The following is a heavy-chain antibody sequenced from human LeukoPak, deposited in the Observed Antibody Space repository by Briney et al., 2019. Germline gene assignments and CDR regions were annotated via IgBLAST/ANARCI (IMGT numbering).Heavy chain of an antibody. V-gene: IGHV2-5*01. J-gene: IGHJ4*02. CDR2: I. Sequence: SGATLVNPTQTLTLTCTFSGFSLSTSGLGVGWIRQPPGKALECLPLIKSRLTITKDPSKNQVILTMTNMDPVDTATYFCFHKREDTSTLWGQGTLVTVSS. D-gene: IGHD5-18*01. CDR1: GFSLSTSGLG. CDR3: FHKREDTSTL.